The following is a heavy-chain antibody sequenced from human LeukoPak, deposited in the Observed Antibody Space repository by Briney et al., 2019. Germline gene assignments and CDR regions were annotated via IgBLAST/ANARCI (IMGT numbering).Heavy chain of an antibody. CDR3: ARVQTGKGLYYHYYGMDV. V-gene: IGHV3-66*01. Sequence: GGSLRLSCAASGFTFSDYYMSWIRQAPGKGLEWVSVIYSGGSTYYADSVKGRFTISRDNSKNTLYLQMNSLRAEDTAVYYCARVQTGKGLYYHYYGMDVWGQGTTVTVSS. CDR1: GFTFSDYY. CDR2: IYSGGST. J-gene: IGHJ6*02. D-gene: IGHD1-1*01.